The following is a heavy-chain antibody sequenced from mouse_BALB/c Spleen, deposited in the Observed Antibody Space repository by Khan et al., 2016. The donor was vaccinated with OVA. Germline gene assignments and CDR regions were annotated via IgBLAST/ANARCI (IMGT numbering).Heavy chain of an antibody. CDR3: ARAYYRYDGYYAMDY. D-gene: IGHD2-14*01. CDR2: IWGGGGT. Sequence: VQLQESGPGLVAPSQSLSITCTVSGFSLSRYNIHWVRQPPGKGLEWLGMIWGGGGTDYNSTLQIRLSISKDNSKSQVFLKRNSLQTDDTAMYYCARAYYRYDGYYAMDYWGQGTSVTVSS. J-gene: IGHJ4*01. V-gene: IGHV2-6-4*01. CDR1: GFSLSRYN.